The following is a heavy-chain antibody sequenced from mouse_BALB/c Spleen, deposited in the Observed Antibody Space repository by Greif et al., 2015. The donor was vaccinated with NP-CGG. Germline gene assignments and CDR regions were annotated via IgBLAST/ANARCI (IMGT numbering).Heavy chain of an antibody. CDR3: ARYGNYAMDY. V-gene: IGHV5-17*02. CDR1: GLTFSSFG. J-gene: IGHJ4*01. CDR2: ISSGSSTI. Sequence: EVNLVESGGGLVQPGGSRKLSCAASGLTFSSFGMHWVRQAPEKGLEWVAYISSGSSTIYYADTVKGRFTISRDNPKNTLFLQMTSLRSEDTAMYYCARYGNYAMDYWGQGTSVTVSS. D-gene: IGHD2-1*01.